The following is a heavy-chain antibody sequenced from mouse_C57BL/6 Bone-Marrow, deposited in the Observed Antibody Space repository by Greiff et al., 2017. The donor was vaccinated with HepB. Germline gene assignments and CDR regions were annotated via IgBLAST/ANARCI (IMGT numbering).Heavy chain of an antibody. D-gene: IGHD1-1*01. CDR1: GFTFSDYG. CDR3: ARTGGSILWFAY. CDR2: ISSGSSTI. Sequence: EVQGVESGGGLVKPGGSLKLSCAASGFTFSDYGMHWVRQAPEKGLEWVAYISSGSSTIYYADTVKGRFTISRDNAKNTLFLHMTSLRSEDTAMYYCARTGGSILWFAYWGQGTLVTVSA. V-gene: IGHV5-17*01. J-gene: IGHJ3*01.